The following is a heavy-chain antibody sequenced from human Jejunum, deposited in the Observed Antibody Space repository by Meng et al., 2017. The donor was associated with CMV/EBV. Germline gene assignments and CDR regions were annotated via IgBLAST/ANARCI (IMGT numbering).Heavy chain of an antibody. V-gene: IGHV3-30*02. J-gene: IGHJ4*02. CDR2: IRYDLATK. CDR3: AKQGDPSAYFFDF. D-gene: IGHD3-10*01. Sequence: SGFSFGSFGMHWVRQAPGKGLEWVAYIRYDLATKYYVDSVKGRFTVSRDNSRNSVSLQMNSLRDDDTAIYYCAKQGDPSAYFFDFWGEGTMVTVSS. CDR1: GFSFGSFG.